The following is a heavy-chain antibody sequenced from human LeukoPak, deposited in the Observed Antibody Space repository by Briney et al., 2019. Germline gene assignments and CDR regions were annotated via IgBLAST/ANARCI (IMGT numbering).Heavy chain of an antibody. V-gene: IGHV1-69*05. J-gene: IGHJ3*02. Sequence: SVKVSCKASGGNFSSYAISWVRQAPGQGLEWMGGIIPIFGTANYAQKLTGRVTITTDESTSTAYMELSSLRSEDTAVYYCAMNGIVGAAGAFDIWGQGTMVTVSS. CDR1: GGNFSSYA. CDR3: AMNGIVGAAGAFDI. CDR2: IIPIFGTA. D-gene: IGHD1-26*01.